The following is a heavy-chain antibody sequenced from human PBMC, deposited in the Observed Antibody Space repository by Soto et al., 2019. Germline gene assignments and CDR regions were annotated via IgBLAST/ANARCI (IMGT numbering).Heavy chain of an antibody. CDR3: ARGWGGDSSSSPGWVDP. J-gene: IGHJ5*02. D-gene: IGHD6-6*01. CDR2: IHTSGST. V-gene: IGHV4-4*07. CDR1: GGSIRSNS. Sequence: QLQLQESGPGLVKPSETLSLICSVSGGSIRSNSWRWVRQPAGKGLEWIGHIHTSGSTNYNPFLESRVTMSVDTSKSQLSLNLTSVTAADTAVYYCARGWGGDSSSSPGWVDPWGQGILVTVSS.